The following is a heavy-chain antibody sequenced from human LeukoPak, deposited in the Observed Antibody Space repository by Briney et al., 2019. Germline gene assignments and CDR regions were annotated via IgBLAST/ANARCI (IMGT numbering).Heavy chain of an antibody. CDR2: ISGSGFNT. J-gene: IGHJ4*02. CDR3: VRDRHYIGNREVRFPY. D-gene: IGHD3-10*01. Sequence: GGSLRLSCVVSGFTFNNYGMSWVRQAPGKGLEWVSAISGSGFNTYYADSVKGRFTISRDNSQNTLDLQMNSLRVEDTAVYYCVRDRHYIGNREVRFPYWGQGALVTVSS. CDR1: GFTFNNYG. V-gene: IGHV3-23*01.